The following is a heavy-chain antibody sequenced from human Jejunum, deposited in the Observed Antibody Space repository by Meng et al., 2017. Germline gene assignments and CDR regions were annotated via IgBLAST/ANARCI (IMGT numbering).Heavy chain of an antibody. CDR2: TYYRSKWYN. CDR3: ARDYGTSRPFEY. D-gene: IGHD1/OR15-1a*01. V-gene: IGHV6-1*02. Sequence: LPRSGPGLVQPSRAPSLPCALPGDCVSSTGAGWNWIRQSPSRGLEWLGRTYYRSKWYNDYAVSVKGRIAINPDTSKNQFFLQLNSVTPEDTAVYYCARDYGTSRPFEYWGQGILVTVSS. J-gene: IGHJ4*02. CDR1: GDCVSSTGAG.